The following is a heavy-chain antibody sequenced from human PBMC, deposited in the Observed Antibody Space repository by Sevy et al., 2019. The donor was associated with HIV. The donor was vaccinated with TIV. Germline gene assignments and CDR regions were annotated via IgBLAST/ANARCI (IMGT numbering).Heavy chain of an antibody. J-gene: IGHJ6*02. CDR3: TGGAPYPMDV. CDR1: GFAFSGST. D-gene: IGHD3-10*01. V-gene: IGHV3-73*01. CDR2: IRSKAYNFAT. Sequence: GGSLRLSCAASGFAFSGSTVHWVHQASGKGLEWVGRIRSKAYNFATTYAASLKGRFTISRDDSKNTAYLQLNGLKTEDTAVYYCTGGAPYPMDVWGQGTTVTVSS.